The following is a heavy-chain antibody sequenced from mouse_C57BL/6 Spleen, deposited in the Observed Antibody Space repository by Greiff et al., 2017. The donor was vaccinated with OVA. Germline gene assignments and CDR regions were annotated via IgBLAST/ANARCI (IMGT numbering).Heavy chain of an antibody. CDR3: AREHYYGSSYDY. D-gene: IGHD1-1*01. J-gene: IGHJ2*01. Sequence: EVMLVESGGGLVKPGGSLKLSCAASGFTFSDYGMHWVRQAPEKGLEWVAYLSSGSSTIYYADTVTGRFTISRDNAKNILFLQMTSLRSEDTAMYYCAREHYYGSSYDYWGQGTTLTVSS. CDR1: GFTFSDYG. V-gene: IGHV5-17*01. CDR2: LSSGSSTI.